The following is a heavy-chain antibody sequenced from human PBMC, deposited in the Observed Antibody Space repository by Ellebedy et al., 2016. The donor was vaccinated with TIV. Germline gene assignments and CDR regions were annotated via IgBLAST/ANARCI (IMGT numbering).Heavy chain of an antibody. CDR2: MFHSGST. V-gene: IGHV4-38-2*02. J-gene: IGHJ5*02. D-gene: IGHD3-22*01. CDR3: ARGGSDYYDTSDYYNWFDP. CDR1: GFSISGGYY. Sequence: GSLRLSXSVSGFSISGGYYWGWIRQTPGKGLEWIGSMFHSGSTYYNPSLKSRVTVSVDTSKNQFSLKVTSVSAADTAVYFCARGGSDYYDTSDYYNWFDPWGQGTLVTVSS.